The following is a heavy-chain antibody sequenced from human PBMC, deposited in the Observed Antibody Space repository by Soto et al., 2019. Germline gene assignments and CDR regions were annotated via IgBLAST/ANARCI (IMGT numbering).Heavy chain of an antibody. Sequence: QVQLQESGPGLVKPSQTLSLTCTVSGGSISSGDYYWSWIRQPPGKGLEWIGYIYYSGSTYYNPSLKSRVTISVDTSKNQFSLKLSSVTAADTAVYYCARDRHDYGDYYYYGMDVWGQGTTVTVSS. J-gene: IGHJ6*02. CDR3: ARDRHDYGDYYYYGMDV. CDR2: IYYSGST. CDR1: GGSISSGDYY. D-gene: IGHD4-17*01. V-gene: IGHV4-30-4*01.